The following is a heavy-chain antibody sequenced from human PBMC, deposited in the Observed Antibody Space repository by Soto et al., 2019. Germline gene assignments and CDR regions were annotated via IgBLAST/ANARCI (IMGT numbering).Heavy chain of an antibody. CDR2: INAGNGNT. D-gene: IGHD1-20*01. CDR3: ARVRYNWNQKGAFDI. J-gene: IGHJ3*02. Sequence: ASVKVSCKASGYTLTDSAIHWLRQAPGQRLEWMGWINAGNGNTKYSQKFQGRVTITRDTSASTAYMELSSLRSEDTAVYYCARVRYNWNQKGAFDIWGQGTMVTVSS. CDR1: GYTLTDSA. V-gene: IGHV1-3*01.